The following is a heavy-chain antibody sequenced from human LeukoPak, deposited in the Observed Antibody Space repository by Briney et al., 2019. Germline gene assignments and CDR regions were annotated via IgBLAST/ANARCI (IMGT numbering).Heavy chain of an antibody. CDR1: GGSISSSSYY. J-gene: IGHJ4*02. D-gene: IGHD3-22*01. CDR2: MYYSGST. CDR3: ARASGYYDSSGYHINYFDY. V-gene: IGHV4-39*01. Sequence: QPSETLSLTCTVSGGSISSSSYYWGWIRQPPGKGLEWIGSMYYSGSTYYNPSLKSRVTISVDTSKNQFSLKLSSVTAADTAVYYCARASGYYDSSGYHINYFDYWGQGTLVTVSS.